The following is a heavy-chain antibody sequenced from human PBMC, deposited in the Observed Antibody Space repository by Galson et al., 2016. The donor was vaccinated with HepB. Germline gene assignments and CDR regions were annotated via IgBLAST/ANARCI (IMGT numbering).Heavy chain of an antibody. CDR1: GGTFNTNV. Sequence: SVKVSCKASGGTFNTNVISWVRLAPGQGLEWMGGIIIVLGTTNYAQKFQGRLTITADESTGTAYMELSSLRSEDTALYYCATEKSDPLIPFDSWGQGTLVTVSS. CDR2: IIIVLGTT. V-gene: IGHV1-69*13. D-gene: IGHD2-21*01. J-gene: IGHJ4*02. CDR3: ATEKSDPLIPFDS.